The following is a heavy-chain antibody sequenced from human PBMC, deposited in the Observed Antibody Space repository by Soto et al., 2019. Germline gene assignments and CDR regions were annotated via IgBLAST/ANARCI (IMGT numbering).Heavy chain of an antibody. D-gene: IGHD2-2*01. CDR3: AKGYCGSTRCSFDY. V-gene: IGHV3-23*01. Sequence: TGGSLRLSCAASGFTFSSYAMNWVRQAPGKGLEWVSGVSGNDGSTNYADSVRGRFTISRDTSRDTLYLQLNSLIAEDTAVYYCAKGYCGSTRCSFDYWGQGTLVTVSS. CDR1: GFTFSSYA. CDR2: VSGNDGST. J-gene: IGHJ4*02.